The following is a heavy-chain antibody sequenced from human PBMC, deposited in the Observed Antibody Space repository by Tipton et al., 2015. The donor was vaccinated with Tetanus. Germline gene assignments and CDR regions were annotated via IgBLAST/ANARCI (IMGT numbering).Heavy chain of an antibody. CDR1: GYTFPDYG. V-gene: IGHV1-18*01. Sequence: QVQLVQSGAEVKRPGASVRVSCKTSGYTFPDYGIVCVRQAPGQGLEWMAWITAYNGNTYTARKVQGRLAMTTDTSTNTAYKELRSLTSDDTAVYYCARGGGYSGYGRARYFDHWGQGTLVTVSS. D-gene: IGHD5-12*01. J-gene: IGHJ5*02. CDR3: ARGGGYSGYGRARYFDH. CDR2: ITAYNGNT.